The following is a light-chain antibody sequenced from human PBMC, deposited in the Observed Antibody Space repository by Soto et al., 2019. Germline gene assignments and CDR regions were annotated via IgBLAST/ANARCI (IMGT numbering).Light chain of an antibody. CDR1: QGISSD. Sequence: DIQLTQSPSFLSASVGDRVTITCRASQGISSDLAWYQQKPGKAPKLLIYAASTLQSGVPSRFSGSGSGTEFTLTNSSLQPEDLATYCCQHLNNYPPYTFGQGTKLEIK. CDR3: QHLNNYPPYT. V-gene: IGKV1-9*01. CDR2: AAS. J-gene: IGKJ2*01.